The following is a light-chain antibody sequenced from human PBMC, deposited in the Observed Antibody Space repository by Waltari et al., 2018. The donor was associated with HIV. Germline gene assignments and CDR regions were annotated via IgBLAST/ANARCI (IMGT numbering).Light chain of an antibody. CDR1: QNIGTS. J-gene: IGKJ3*01. V-gene: IGKV1-8*01. Sequence: AIRMTQSPSSLSASIGDRVSITCRASQNIGTSLAWYRQRQGKAPDLLIFSASSLHTAAPSRFSGSGSGTAFTLTISCLQSEDLATYYCQQYQTSPEFTFGPGT. CDR3: QQYQTSPEFT. CDR2: SAS.